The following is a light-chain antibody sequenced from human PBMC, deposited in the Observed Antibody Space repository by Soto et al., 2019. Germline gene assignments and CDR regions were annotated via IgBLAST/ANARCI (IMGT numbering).Light chain of an antibody. CDR2: AAS. V-gene: IGKV1-9*01. J-gene: IGKJ2*01. CDR3: QHLTRYPPSYT. CDR1: QGISSY. Sequence: DIQLTHSPSSLSASVGDRVTIACRASQGISSYLAWYQQKPGKAPKLLIYAASTLQSGVPSRFSGSGSGTDFALTISSLQPEDFATYYCQHLTRYPPSYTFGQGTQLEIK.